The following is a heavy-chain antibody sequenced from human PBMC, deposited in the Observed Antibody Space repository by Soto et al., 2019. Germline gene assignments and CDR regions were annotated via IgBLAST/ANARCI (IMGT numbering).Heavy chain of an antibody. CDR3: ARAKSNYQTFDH. J-gene: IGHJ4*02. CDR1: GDSMSSYY. V-gene: IGHV4-59*01. CDR2: IYYSGST. Sequence: SETLSLTCTVSGDSMSSYYWSWIRQPPGKGLEWIGYIYYSGSTTYNPSLRSRVTMSVDTSKNQFSLRLSSVTAADTAVYYCARAKSNYQTFDHRGQGSQVTVSS. D-gene: IGHD4-4*01.